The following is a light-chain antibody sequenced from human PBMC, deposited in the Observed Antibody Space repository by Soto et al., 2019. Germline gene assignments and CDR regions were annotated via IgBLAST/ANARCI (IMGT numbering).Light chain of an antibody. Sequence: QPVLTQPASVSGSPGQSITIACTGTSSDVGGYNHVSRYQVHPGKAPRLVIYDVSIRPPAVSDRFSGSTSGNTASLTISGLQAEDEADYYCSSYTATRTVVFGGGTKVTVL. CDR3: SSYTATRTVV. CDR2: DVS. CDR1: SSDVGGYNH. V-gene: IGLV2-14*03. J-gene: IGLJ3*02.